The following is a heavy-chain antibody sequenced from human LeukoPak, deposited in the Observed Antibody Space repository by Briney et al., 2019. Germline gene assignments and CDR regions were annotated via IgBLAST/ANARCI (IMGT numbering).Heavy chain of an antibody. CDR3: VKNGVRSLFTVYNWFDS. CDR1: GFAFPNYA. CDR2: VSGDGAGM. D-gene: IGHD2-8*01. J-gene: IGHJ5*01. Sequence: GGSLRLSCAASGFAFPNYAMNWVRQAPGKGLEWVSGVSGDGAGMYYADSVKGRFTVSRDNSENTLSLQMDILRAEDTAVYYCVKNGVRSLFTVYNWFDSWGQGTLVAVSS. V-gene: IGHV3-23*01.